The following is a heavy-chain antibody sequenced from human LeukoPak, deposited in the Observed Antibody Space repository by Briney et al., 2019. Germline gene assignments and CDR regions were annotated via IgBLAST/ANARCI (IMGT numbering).Heavy chain of an antibody. CDR2: IRSGGST. J-gene: IGHJ3*01. Sequence: GSLRLSCAASGFTFSSYAMSWVRQAPGKGLEWVSVIRSGGSTVYADSVKGRFTISRDNSKNTLYLQLNSLRAEDTAVYYCAREGSGRTAYNDGLDVWGQGTMVTVSS. V-gene: IGHV3-23*01. D-gene: IGHD3-10*01. CDR1: GFTFSSYA. CDR3: AREGSGRTAYNDGLDV.